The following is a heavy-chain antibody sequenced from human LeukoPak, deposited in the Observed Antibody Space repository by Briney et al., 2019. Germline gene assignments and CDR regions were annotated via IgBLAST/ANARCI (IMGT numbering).Heavy chain of an antibody. CDR3: AKDWPRYDYVPGFLDY. CDR2: ISYDGSNK. CDR1: GFTFSSYG. V-gene: IGHV3-30*18. Sequence: GGSLRLSCAASGFTFSSYGMHWVRQAPGKGLEWVAVISYDGSNKYYADSVKGRFTISRDNSKNTLYLQMNSLRAEDTAVYYCAKDWPRYDYVPGFLDYWGQGTLVTVSS. J-gene: IGHJ4*02. D-gene: IGHD3-16*01.